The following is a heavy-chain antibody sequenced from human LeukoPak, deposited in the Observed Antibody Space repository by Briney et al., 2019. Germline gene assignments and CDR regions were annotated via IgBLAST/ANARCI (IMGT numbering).Heavy chain of an antibody. D-gene: IGHD2-2*01. CDR3: ARDSTTSTYYMDA. CDR1: GFTFSKYG. CDR2: IWSDGNKR. Sequence: GGSLTLSCAPSGFTFSKYGMQWVRHAPGKGLELVAVIWSDGNKRYYSDSVKGRFTISRDNSGNTLFLQMNSLRAEDTAVYFCARDSTTSTYYMDAWGKGTTVTVSS. J-gene: IGHJ6*03. V-gene: IGHV3-33*01.